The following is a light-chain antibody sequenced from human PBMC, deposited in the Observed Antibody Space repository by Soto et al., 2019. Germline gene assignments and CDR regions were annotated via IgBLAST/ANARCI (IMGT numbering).Light chain of an antibody. CDR1: SSDVGGYDY. V-gene: IGLV2-14*01. J-gene: IGLJ2*01. CDR3: SSYTSSSTLV. CDR2: DVS. Sequence: QSVLTQPASVSGSPGQSITISCTGTSSDVGGYDYVSWHQQHPGKAPKLMIYDVSNRPSGFSNRFSGSKSGNTASLTISGLQAEDEADYYCSSYTSSSTLVFGGGTKRTV.